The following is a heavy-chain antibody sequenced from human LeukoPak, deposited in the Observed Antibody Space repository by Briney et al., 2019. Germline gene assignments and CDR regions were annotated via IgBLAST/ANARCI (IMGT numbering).Heavy chain of an antibody. J-gene: IGHJ4*02. Sequence: ASVKVSCKASGGTFTGYYMHWVRQAPGQRLEWMGWINAGNGNTKYSQKFQGRVTITRDTSASTAYKELNSLRSEDTAVYYCAREGRITMVRGVIMPGDYWGQGTLVTVSS. V-gene: IGHV1-3*01. CDR2: INAGNGNT. D-gene: IGHD3-10*01. CDR1: GGTFTGYY. CDR3: AREGRITMVRGVIMPGDY.